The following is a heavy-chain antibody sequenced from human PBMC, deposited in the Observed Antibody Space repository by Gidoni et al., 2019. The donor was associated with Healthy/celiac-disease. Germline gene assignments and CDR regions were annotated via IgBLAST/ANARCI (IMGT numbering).Heavy chain of an antibody. CDR3: ANRHKPDP. J-gene: IGHJ5*02. V-gene: IGHV3-30*18. Sequence: GEGVVQPGRSLRLSCAASGFTFSSYGMHWVRQAPGKRLEWVAVISYEGSNKYYADSVKGRFTISRDNSKNTLYLQMNSLRAEDTAVYYCANRHKPDPWGQGTLVTVSS. CDR2: ISYEGSNK. CDR1: GFTFSSYG.